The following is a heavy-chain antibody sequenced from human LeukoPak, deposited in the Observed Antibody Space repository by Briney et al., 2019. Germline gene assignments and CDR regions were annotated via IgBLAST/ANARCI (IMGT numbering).Heavy chain of an antibody. CDR2: IYYSGNT. CDR1: GVSISSSNSY. V-gene: IGHV4-39*01. Sequence: SETLSLTCTVSGVSISSSNSYWGWIRQPPGKGLEWIGSIYYSGNTSYNASLKSQFSISIDTSKNQFSLRLTAVTAADTAVYYCARQTGSGLFILPGGQGTLVTVSS. D-gene: IGHD3/OR15-3a*01. CDR3: ARQTGSGLFILP. J-gene: IGHJ4*02.